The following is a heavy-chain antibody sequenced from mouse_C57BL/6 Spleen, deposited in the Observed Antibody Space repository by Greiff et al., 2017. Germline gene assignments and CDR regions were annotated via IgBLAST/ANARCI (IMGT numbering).Heavy chain of an antibody. J-gene: IGHJ4*01. V-gene: IGHV1-59*01. CDR2: IDPSDSYT. CDR3: ARWLGPYAMDY. CDR1: GYTFTSYW. Sequence: QVQLKQPGAELVRPGTSVKLSCKASGYTFTSYWMHWVKQRPGQGLEWIGVIDPSDSYTNYNQKFKGKATLTVDTSSSTAYMQLSSLTSEDSAVYYCARWLGPYAMDYWGQGTSVTVSS. D-gene: IGHD4-1*01.